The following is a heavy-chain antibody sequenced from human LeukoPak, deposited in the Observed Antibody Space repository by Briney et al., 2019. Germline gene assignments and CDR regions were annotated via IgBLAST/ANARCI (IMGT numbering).Heavy chain of an antibody. J-gene: IGHJ6*03. CDR3: AREVVSPVYYYYYMDV. CDR2: ISSSSSYI. Sequence: PGGSLRLSCAASGFTFSSYGMHWVRQAPGKGLEWVSSISSSSSYIYYADSVKGRFTISRDNAKNSLYLQMNSLRAEDTAVYYCAREVVSPVYYYYYMDVWGKGTTVTVSS. CDR1: GFTFSSYG. D-gene: IGHD3-22*01. V-gene: IGHV3-21*01.